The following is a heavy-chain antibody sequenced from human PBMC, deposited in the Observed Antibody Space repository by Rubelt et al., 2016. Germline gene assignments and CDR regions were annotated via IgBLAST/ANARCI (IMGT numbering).Heavy chain of an antibody. CDR1: GESVSGYY. CDR3: ARGLYATRMAS. CDR2: ISHSGST. J-gene: IGHJ4*02. D-gene: IGHD3-16*01. V-gene: IGHV4-34*02. Sequence: QVQLQQWGAGLFKPSETLSLTCAVYGESVSGYYWSWIRQPPGKGLEWIGAISHSGSTRHHPSLKSRLILSADTSTNQFSLKLTAVTAADTAVYYCARGLYATRMASWGQGTLVTVSS.